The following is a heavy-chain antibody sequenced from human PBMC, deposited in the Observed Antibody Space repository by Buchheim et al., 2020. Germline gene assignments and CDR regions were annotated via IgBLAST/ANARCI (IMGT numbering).Heavy chain of an antibody. V-gene: IGHV3-48*02. CDR1: GFTFSSYS. Sequence: EVKLVESGGMLTQPGGSLRLSCAGSGFTFSSYSMSWVRQAPGKGLEWISFVSARDSPLYYADSVKGRFTISRANAQNSLDLQMNSLTDEDTAVYYCVRSYCGGDCYSTPFGYWGQGTL. J-gene: IGHJ4*02. CDR3: VRSYCGGDCYSTPFGY. CDR2: VSARDSPL. D-gene: IGHD2-21*02.